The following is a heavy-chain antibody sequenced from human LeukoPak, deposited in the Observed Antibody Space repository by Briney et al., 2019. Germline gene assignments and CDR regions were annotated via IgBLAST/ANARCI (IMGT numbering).Heavy chain of an antibody. CDR3: ARVQRGIAVALDY. D-gene: IGHD6-19*01. V-gene: IGHV3-48*04. J-gene: IGHJ4*02. CDR2: ISTTGSSI. Sequence: GGSLRLSCAASGFTFSSHGMNWVRQAPGKGLEWVSYISTTGSSIYYADSVKGRFTISRDNVKNLLYLQMNSLRAEDTAVYYCARVQRGIAVALDYWGQGTLATVSS. CDR1: GFTFSSHG.